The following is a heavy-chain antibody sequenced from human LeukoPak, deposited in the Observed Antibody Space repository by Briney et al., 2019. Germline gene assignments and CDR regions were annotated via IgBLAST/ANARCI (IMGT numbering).Heavy chain of an antibody. CDR2: IYSGGST. V-gene: IGHV3-53*01. CDR1: GFTVSSNY. J-gene: IGHJ6*03. CDR3: ARLYPSYYYMDV. D-gene: IGHD3-16*02. Sequence: PGGSPRLSCAASGFTVSSNYMSWVRQAPGKGLEWVSVIYSGGSTYYADSVKGRFTISRDNSKNTLYLQMNSLGAEDTAVYYCARLYPSYYYMDVWGKGTTVTVSS.